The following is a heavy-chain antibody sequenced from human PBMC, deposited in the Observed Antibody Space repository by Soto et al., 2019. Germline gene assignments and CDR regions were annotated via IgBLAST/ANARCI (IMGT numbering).Heavy chain of an antibody. V-gene: IGHV3-7*02. Sequence: PGGSLRLSCAASGFTFSSCWMTWVRQAPGKGLEWVAHIKPDGSEIAYVDSVKGRFTISRDNAKNSLYLDMSGLRADDTAVYYCAGPLRYFDQPNYYSGMDVWGQGTTVTVSS. J-gene: IGHJ6*02. D-gene: IGHD3-9*01. CDR2: IKPDGSEI. CDR1: GFTFSSCW. CDR3: AGPLRYFDQPNYYSGMDV.